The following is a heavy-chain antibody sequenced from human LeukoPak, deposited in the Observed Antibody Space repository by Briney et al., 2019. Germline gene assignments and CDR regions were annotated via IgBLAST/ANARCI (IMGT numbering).Heavy chain of an antibody. CDR1: GFTFGDYA. D-gene: IGHD3-16*02. J-gene: IGHJ4*02. Sequence: GGSLRLSCTASGFTFGDYAMSWVRQAPGKGLEGVGFIRSKAYGGTTEYAASVKGRFTISRDDSKSIAYLQMNSLKTEDTAVYYCTRAMITFGGVIVIFDYWGQGTLVAVSS. V-gene: IGHV3-49*04. CDR3: TRAMITFGGVIVIFDY. CDR2: IRSKAYGGTT.